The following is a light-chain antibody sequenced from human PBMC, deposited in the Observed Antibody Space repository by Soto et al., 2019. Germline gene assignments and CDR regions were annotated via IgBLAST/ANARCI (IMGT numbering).Light chain of an antibody. Sequence: EVVLPQYTATLSVSPGERATLSCRASQSVSSNLAWYQQKPGQAPRLLIYDASNRATGIPARFSGSGSGTDFTLTISSLEPEDFAFYYCQQRSGWPLTFGGGTIVDVK. CDR1: QSVSSN. CDR3: QQRSGWPLT. J-gene: IGKJ4*01. CDR2: DAS. V-gene: IGKV3-11*01.